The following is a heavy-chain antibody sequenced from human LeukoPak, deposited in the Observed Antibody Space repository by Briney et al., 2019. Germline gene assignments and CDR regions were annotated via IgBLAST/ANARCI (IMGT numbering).Heavy chain of an antibody. D-gene: IGHD4-23*01. Sequence: PGGSLRLSCTASGFTFSSYTMTWVRQAPGKGLVWVSRIASDGSSTTYADSVKGRFSISRDNGKNTLYLQMNSLRVEDTAVYYCARGRPHGNDYWGQGTLVTVSS. J-gene: IGHJ4*02. CDR1: GFTFSSYT. CDR2: IASDGSST. V-gene: IGHV3-74*01. CDR3: ARGRPHGNDY.